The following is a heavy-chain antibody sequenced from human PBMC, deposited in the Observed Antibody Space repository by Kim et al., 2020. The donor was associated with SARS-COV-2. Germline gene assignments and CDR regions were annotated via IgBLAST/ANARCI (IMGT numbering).Heavy chain of an antibody. CDR1: GGSISSSSYY. J-gene: IGHJ4*02. CDR2: IYYSGST. CDR3: ASGSTVVNY. Sequence: SETLSLTCTVSGGSISSSSYYWGWIRQPPGKGLEWIGSIYYSGSTYYNPSLKSRVTISVDTSKNQFSLKLSSVTAADTAVYYCASGSTVVNYWGQGTLVTVSS. V-gene: IGHV4-39*01. D-gene: IGHD2-15*01.